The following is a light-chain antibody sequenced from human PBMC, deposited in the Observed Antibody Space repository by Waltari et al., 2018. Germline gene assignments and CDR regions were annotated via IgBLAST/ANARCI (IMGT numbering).Light chain of an antibody. CDR2: VNSDGSH. J-gene: IGLJ3*02. V-gene: IGLV4-69*01. CDR1: SGHSSNV. Sequence: QLVLTQSPSASASLGASVKLTCTLSSGHSSNVGAWHQQQPEKGPRYLMKVNSDGSHTKGDVIPDRFSGSSSGAERYLTISSLQSDDEADYYCQTWGTGIWVFGGGTRLTVL. CDR3: QTWGTGIWV.